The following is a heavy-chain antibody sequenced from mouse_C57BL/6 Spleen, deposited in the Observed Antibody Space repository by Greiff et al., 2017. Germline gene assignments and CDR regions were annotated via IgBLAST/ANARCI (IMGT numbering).Heavy chain of an antibody. CDR2: ISSGGSYT. CDR3: ARLPLTGTDYFDY. V-gene: IGHV5-6*02. J-gene: IGHJ2*01. Sequence: DVMLVESGGDLVKPGGSLKLSCAASGFTFSSYGMSWVRQTPDKRLEWVATISSGGSYTYYPDSVKGRFTISRDNAKNTLYLQMSSLKSEDTAMYYCARLPLTGTDYFDYWGQGTTLTVSS. CDR1: GFTFSSYG. D-gene: IGHD4-1*01.